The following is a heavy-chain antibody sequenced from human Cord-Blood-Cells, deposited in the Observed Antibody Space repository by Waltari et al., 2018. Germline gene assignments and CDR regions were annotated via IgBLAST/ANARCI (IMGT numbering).Heavy chain of an antibody. D-gene: IGHD7-27*01. V-gene: IGHV1-2*02. Sequence: QVQLVQSGAEVKKPGASVKVSCKASGYTFTGYYMHWVRQAPGQGLEWMGGVNPNGGGTNYARKFQGRVTMTRDTSIRTAYMELSRLRSDDTAVYYCARAPDLGTLDYWGQGTLVTVSS. CDR1: GYTFTGYY. CDR2: VNPNGGGT. CDR3: ARAPDLGTLDY. J-gene: IGHJ4*02.